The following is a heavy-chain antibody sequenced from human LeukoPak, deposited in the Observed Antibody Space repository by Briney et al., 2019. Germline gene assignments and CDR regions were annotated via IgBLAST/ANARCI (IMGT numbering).Heavy chain of an antibody. CDR1: GYTFTSYD. CDR2: MNPNSGGT. J-gene: IGHJ4*02. V-gene: IGHV1-2*02. CDR3: ARDWSGIHCTGFRCQSLDF. Sequence: ASVKVSCKASGYTFTSYDIDWVRQATGQGLEWMGWMNPNSGGTNYAQRFQGRVTMTRDTSISTAYMELNRLRSDDTAVYYCARDWSGIHCTGFRCQSLDFWGQGTLVTVSS. D-gene: IGHD2-8*02.